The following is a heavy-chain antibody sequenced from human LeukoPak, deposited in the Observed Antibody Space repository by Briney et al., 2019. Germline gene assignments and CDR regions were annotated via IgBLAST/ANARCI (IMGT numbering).Heavy chain of an antibody. CDR3: ARIIAVAGGINWFDP. J-gene: IGHJ5*02. V-gene: IGHV5-51*01. D-gene: IGHD6-19*01. Sequence: GESLKISCKGSGYSFTSYWIGWVRQMPGKGLEWMGIIYPGDFDTRYSPSFQGQVTISADKSISTAYLQWSSLKASDTAMYYCARIIAVAGGINWFDPWGQGTLVTVSS. CDR1: GYSFTSYW. CDR2: IYPGDFDT.